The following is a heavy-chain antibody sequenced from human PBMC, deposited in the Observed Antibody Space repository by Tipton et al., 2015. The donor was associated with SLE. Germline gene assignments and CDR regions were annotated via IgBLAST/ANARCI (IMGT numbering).Heavy chain of an antibody. CDR1: GFTVSSNY. J-gene: IGHJ4*02. CDR3: ARGITMVQGVPLDY. V-gene: IGHV3-53*05. CDR2: IYSGGST. D-gene: IGHD3-10*01. Sequence: GSLRLSCAASGFTVSSNYMSWVRQAPGKGLEWVSVIYSGGSTYYADSVKGRFTISRDNSKNTLYLQMNSLRAEDTAVYYCARGITMVQGVPLDYWGQGTLVTVSS.